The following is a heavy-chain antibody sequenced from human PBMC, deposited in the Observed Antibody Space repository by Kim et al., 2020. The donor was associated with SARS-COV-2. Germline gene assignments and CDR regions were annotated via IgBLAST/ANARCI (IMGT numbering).Heavy chain of an antibody. D-gene: IGHD3-16*01. CDR2: IYYSGST. Sequence: ETLSLTCTVSGGSISSYYWSWIRQPPGKGLEWIGYIYYSGSTNYNPSLKSRVTISVDTSKNQFSLKLSSVTAADTAVYYCARGHRSDYVWGLYYFDYWGQGTLVTVSS. CDR1: GGSISSYY. CDR3: ARGHRSDYVWGLYYFDY. V-gene: IGHV4-59*13. J-gene: IGHJ4*02.